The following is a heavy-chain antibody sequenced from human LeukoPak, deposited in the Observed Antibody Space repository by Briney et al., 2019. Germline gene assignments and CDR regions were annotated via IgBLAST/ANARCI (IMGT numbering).Heavy chain of an antibody. D-gene: IGHD1-26*01. CDR3: ARGVYSGSFFGN. CDR2: INSDGSST. CDR1: GFTFNCYW. V-gene: IGHV3-74*01. Sequence: GGSLRLSCAASGFTFNCYWMHWVRQAPGKGLVWVSRINSDGSSTSYADSVKGRFTISRDNAKNTVYLQMNSLRAEDTAVYYCARGVYSGSFFGNWGQGTLVTVSS. J-gene: IGHJ4*02.